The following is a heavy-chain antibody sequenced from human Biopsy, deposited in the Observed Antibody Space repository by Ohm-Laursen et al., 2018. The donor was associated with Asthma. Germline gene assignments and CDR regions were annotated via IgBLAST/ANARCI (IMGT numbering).Heavy chain of an antibody. CDR3: AKDERLYYGSDSKYMQPVPLGD. D-gene: IGHD3-10*01. J-gene: IGHJ4*02. Sequence: SLRLSCAASGFAVSRDHMFWVRQAPGKGLEWVSVIYSGGTSHTADSVKGRFTISRDKSKNTLYLQMNSLRAEDTAVYYCAKDERLYYGSDSKYMQPVPLGDWGQGTLVIVSA. CDR1: GFAVSRDH. V-gene: IGHV3-53*01. CDR2: IYSGGTS.